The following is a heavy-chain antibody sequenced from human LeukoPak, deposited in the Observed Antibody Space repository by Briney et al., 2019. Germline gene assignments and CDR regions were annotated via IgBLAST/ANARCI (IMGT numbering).Heavy chain of an antibody. CDR2: ISSSTSTI. CDR1: GFTFSSYS. CDR3: ARVGGPGILYFMDV. D-gene: IGHD3-10*01. J-gene: IGHJ6*03. Sequence: PGGSLRLSCAASGFTFSSYSMNWVRQAPGKGLEWISYISSSTSTIYSADSVKGRFTISRDNAKNSLYLQMNSLRAEDTAVYYCARVGGPGILYFMDVWGKGTTVTVSS. V-gene: IGHV3-48*01.